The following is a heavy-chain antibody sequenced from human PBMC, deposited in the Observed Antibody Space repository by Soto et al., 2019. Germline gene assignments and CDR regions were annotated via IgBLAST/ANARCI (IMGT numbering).Heavy chain of an antibody. CDR3: ARDGLFDY. V-gene: IGHV3-30-3*01. CDR2: ISYDGSNK. J-gene: IGHJ4*02. Sequence: GGSLRLSCAASGFTFSSYAMHWVRQAPGKGLEWVAVISYDGSNKYYADSVKGRFTISRDNSKNTLYLQMNSLRAEDTAVYYCARDGLFDYWGQGTLVTVSS. CDR1: GFTFSSYA.